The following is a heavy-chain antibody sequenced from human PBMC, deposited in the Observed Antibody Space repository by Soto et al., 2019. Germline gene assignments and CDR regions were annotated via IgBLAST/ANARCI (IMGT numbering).Heavy chain of an antibody. CDR2: IHYTGAI. Sequence: QVLLQQAGPGLVVPSQTLSLTCAVSGGSISSEYYHWTWIRQSPGKGLEWIGYIHYTGAIMYNPSFKSRLTMSVDTSKNQFSLQPTSVTAADTAVYFCAREEEGGDRDHYASDVWGQGTTVTVSS. D-gene: IGHD3-16*01. CDR3: AREEEGGDRDHYASDV. J-gene: IGHJ6*02. V-gene: IGHV4-30-4*08. CDR1: GGSISSEYYH.